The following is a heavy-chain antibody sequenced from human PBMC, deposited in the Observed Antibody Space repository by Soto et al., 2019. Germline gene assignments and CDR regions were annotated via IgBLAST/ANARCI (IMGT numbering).Heavy chain of an antibody. CDR1: GGSISSYY. V-gene: IGHV4-59*01. CDR3: ARDFSLSDYDFWSGPTSHGMDV. Sequence: SETLSLTCTVSGGSISSYYWSWIRQPPGKGLEWIGYIYYSGSTNYNPSLKSRVTISVDTSKNQFSLKLSSVTAADTAVYYCARDFSLSDYDFWSGPTSHGMDVWGQGTTVTVSS. D-gene: IGHD3-3*01. J-gene: IGHJ6*02. CDR2: IYYSGST.